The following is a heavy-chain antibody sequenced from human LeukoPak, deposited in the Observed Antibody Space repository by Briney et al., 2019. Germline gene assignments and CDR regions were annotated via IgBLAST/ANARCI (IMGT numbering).Heavy chain of an antibody. V-gene: IGHV1-2*02. CDR1: GYTFTGYY. D-gene: IGHD2-8*02. Sequence: ASVKVSCKASGYTFTGYYMHWVRQAPGQGLEWMGWINPNSGGTNYAQRFQGRVTMTRDTSISTAYVELSRLRSDDTAVYYCARDRRGTGNSFDYWGQGTLVTVSS. CDR3: ARDRRGTGNSFDY. J-gene: IGHJ4*02. CDR2: INPNSGGT.